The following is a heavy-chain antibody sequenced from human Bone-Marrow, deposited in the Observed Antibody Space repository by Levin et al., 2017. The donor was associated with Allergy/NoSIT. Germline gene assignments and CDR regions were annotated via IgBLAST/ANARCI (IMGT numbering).Heavy chain of an antibody. Sequence: PGGSLRLSCAVSGFTFSNYGMHWVRQAPGKGLEWVALISYDGSDKDYAYSVKGRFTISRDSSKNTLYLQMNSLRAEATAVYYCAKLLPWLVLTAPFDYWGQGTLVTVSS. V-gene: IGHV3-30*18. CDR3: AKLLPWLVLTAPFDY. D-gene: IGHD6-19*01. J-gene: IGHJ4*02. CDR1: GFTFSNYG. CDR2: ISYDGSDK.